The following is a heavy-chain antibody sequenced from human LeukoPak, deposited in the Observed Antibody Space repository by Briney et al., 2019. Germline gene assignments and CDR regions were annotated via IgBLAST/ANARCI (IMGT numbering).Heavy chain of an antibody. J-gene: IGHJ4*02. D-gene: IGHD3-10*01. Sequence: GGSLRLSCAASGFTFSDYNMRWIRQAPGKGLEWVSSIKGRFTISRDNAKNSLFLQMNSLRAEDTAVYYCASAGLTYGSGSYFVYWGQGTLVAVSS. V-gene: IGHV3-11*01. CDR1: GFTFSDYN. CDR3: ASAGLTYGSGSYFVY.